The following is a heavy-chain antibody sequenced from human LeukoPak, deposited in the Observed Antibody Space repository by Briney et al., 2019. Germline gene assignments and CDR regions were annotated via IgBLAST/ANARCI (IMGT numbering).Heavy chain of an antibody. CDR2: IYTSGST. CDR1: GGSVRSYY. D-gene: IGHD4-11*01. CDR3: ARSRGYSNYVPVYYYMDV. V-gene: IGHV4-4*07. Sequence: SETLSLTCTVSGGSVRSYYWSWIRQPAGKGLEWIGRIYTSGSTNYNPSLKSRVTMSVDTSKNQFSLKLSSVTAADTAVYYCARSRGYSNYVPVYYYMDVWGKGTTVTVSS. J-gene: IGHJ6*03.